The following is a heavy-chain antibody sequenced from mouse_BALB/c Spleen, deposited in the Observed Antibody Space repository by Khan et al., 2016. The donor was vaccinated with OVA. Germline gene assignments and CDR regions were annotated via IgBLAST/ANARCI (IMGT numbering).Heavy chain of an antibody. V-gene: IGHV2-9*02. CDR1: GFSLTSDG. CDR2: IWAGGST. J-gene: IGHJ1*01. CDR3: ARYYGNYGWYFDV. D-gene: IGHD2-1*01. Sequence: QVQLKESGPGLVAPSQSLSITCTVSGFSLTSDGVHWVRQPPGKGMQWLGVIWAGGSTNYNSALMSRLSISKDNSKSQVFLKMNSLQTDDTAMYYCARYYGNYGWYFDVWGAGTTVTVSS.